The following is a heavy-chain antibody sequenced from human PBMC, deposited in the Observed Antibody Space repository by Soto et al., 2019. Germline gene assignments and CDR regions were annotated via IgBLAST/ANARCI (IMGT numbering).Heavy chain of an antibody. CDR1: GFTFSSYA. V-gene: IGHV3-23*01. CDR2: ISGSGGST. Sequence: GGSLRLSCAASGFTFSSYAMSWVRQAPGKGLEWVSAISGSGGSTYYADSVKGRFTISRDNSKNTLYLQMNSLRAEDTAVYYCAKGDYGDYVRDYYYYGMDVWGQGTTVTVSS. D-gene: IGHD4-17*01. CDR3: AKGDYGDYVRDYYYYGMDV. J-gene: IGHJ6*02.